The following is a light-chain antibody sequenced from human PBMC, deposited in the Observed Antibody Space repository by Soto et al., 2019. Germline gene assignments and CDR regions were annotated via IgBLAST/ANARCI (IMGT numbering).Light chain of an antibody. V-gene: IGKV1-9*01. J-gene: IGKJ4*01. CDR1: QGMSTY. CDR3: QHLKGYQLA. Sequence: DIQLTQSPSFLSASVGDTVTITCRASQGMSTYLAWYQQKPGKVPKLLIRSASTLQSGVPPSFSGGGSGTEFTLTISTLQPDDSGIYYCQHLKGYQLAVGGGTNVEIK. CDR2: SAS.